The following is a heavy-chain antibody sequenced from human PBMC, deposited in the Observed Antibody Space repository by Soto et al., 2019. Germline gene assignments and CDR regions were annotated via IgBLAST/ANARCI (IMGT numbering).Heavy chain of an antibody. J-gene: IGHJ4*02. CDR1: GYTFTSYA. D-gene: IGHD5-18*01. V-gene: IGHV1-3*01. CDR2: INAGNGNT. Sequence: ASVKVSCKASGYTFTSYAMHWVRQAPGQRLEWMGWINAGNGNTKYSQKFRGRVTITRDTSASTAYMELSSLRSEDTAVYYCARGLNGYLHYFDYWGQGTPVTVS. CDR3: ARGLNGYLHYFDY.